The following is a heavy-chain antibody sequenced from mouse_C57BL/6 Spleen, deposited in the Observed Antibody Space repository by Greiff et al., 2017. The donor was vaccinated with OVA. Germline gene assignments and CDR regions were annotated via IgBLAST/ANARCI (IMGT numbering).Heavy chain of an antibody. D-gene: IGHD1-1*01. CDR2: INPNNGGT. CDR3: ARLGGDYYGSPWFAY. J-gene: IGHJ3*01. CDR1: GYTFTDYN. Sequence: VQLKESGPELVKPGASVKMSCKASGYTFTDYNMHWVKQSHGKSLEWIGYINPNNGGTSYNQKFKGKATLTVNKSSSTAYMELRSLTSEDSAVYYCARLGGDYYGSPWFAYWGQGTLVTVSA. V-gene: IGHV1-22*01.